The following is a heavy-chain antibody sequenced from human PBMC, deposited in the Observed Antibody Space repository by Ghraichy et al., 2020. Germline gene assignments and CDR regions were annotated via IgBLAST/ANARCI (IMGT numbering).Heavy chain of an antibody. CDR1: GGSFSGYY. CDR3: ARDYTH. CDR2: ITHSGST. Sequence: SETLSLTCAVYGGSFSGYYWIWIRQTPGKGLEWIGEITHSGSTNYNPSLKSRVTISADTSRNHLSLKLRSVTAADTAVYYCARDYTHWGQGTLVTVSS. J-gene: IGHJ4*02. V-gene: IGHV4-34*01. D-gene: IGHD4-11*01.